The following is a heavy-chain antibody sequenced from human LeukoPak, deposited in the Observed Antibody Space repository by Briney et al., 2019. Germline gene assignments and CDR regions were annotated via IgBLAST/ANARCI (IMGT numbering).Heavy chain of an antibody. CDR1: GFTFSSYG. CDR3: ARDIFSYGDGGP. D-gene: IGHD4-17*01. Sequence: PGGSLRLSCAASGFTFSSYGMNWVRQAPGKGLEWVALIWYDGSNKYFADSVKGRFTISRDNSKNTLYLQMSSLRAEDTAVYYCARDIFSYGDGGPWGQGTLVTVSS. CDR2: IWYDGSNK. J-gene: IGHJ5*02. V-gene: IGHV3-33*01.